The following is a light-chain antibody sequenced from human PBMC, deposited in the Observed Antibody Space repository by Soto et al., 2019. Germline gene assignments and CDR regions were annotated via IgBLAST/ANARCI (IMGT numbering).Light chain of an antibody. CDR1: QSVIRY. V-gene: IGKV3-15*01. Sequence: EIVMTQSPATLSVSPGDRATISCKASQSVIRYLAWYQQKPGQAPRLLMYGASTRATDIPARFSGIGSGTEFTLTISSLESEEFAVYYCQQDNNWPWTFGQGTKVDIK. CDR3: QQDNNWPWT. J-gene: IGKJ1*01. CDR2: GAS.